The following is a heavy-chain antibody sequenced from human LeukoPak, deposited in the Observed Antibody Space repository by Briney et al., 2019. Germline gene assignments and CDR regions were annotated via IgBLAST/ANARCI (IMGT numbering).Heavy chain of an antibody. D-gene: IGHD3-22*01. CDR1: GYTFTGYC. CDR3: AENYYDSSGYYFDY. V-gene: IGHV1-2*02. Sequence: ASVKVSCKASGYTFTGYCMHWVRQAPGQGLEWMGWINPNSGGTNYAQKFQGRVTMTRDTSISTAYMELSRLRSDDTAVYYCAENYYDSSGYYFDYWGQGTLVTVSS. J-gene: IGHJ4*02. CDR2: INPNSGGT.